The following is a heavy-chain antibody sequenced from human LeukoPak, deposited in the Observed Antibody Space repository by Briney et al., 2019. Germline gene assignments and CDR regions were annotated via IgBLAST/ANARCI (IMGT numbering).Heavy chain of an antibody. CDR3: ARLSDGSSGYYSHFDY. CDR2: IYPGDSDT. D-gene: IGHD3-22*01. Sequence: GESLKISCQGSGYSFTSYWIGWVRPMPGKGLEWMGIIYPGDSDTRYSPSFQGQVTISADKSISTAYLQWSSLKASDTAMYYCARLSDGSSGYYSHFDYWGQGTLVTVSS. V-gene: IGHV5-51*01. CDR1: GYSFTSYW. J-gene: IGHJ4*02.